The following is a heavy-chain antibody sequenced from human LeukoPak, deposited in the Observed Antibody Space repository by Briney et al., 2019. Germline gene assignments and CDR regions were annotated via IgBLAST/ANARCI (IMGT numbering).Heavy chain of an antibody. J-gene: IGHJ1*01. CDR2: ISAYNGNT. V-gene: IGHV1-18*01. D-gene: IGHD3-22*01. Sequence: ASVKVSCKASGYTFTSYGISWVRQAPGQGPEWMGWISAYNGNTNYAQKLQGRVTMTTDTSTSTAYMELRSLRSDDTAVYYCARSYYDSSGYDVAEYFQHWGQGTLVTVSS. CDR1: GYTFTSYG. CDR3: ARSYYDSSGYDVAEYFQH.